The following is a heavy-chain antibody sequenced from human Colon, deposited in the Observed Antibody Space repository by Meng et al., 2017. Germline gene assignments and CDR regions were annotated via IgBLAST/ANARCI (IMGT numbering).Heavy chain of an antibody. CDR3: ARGWNYGDY. J-gene: IGHJ4*02. CDR2: MSSDGTKR. V-gene: IGHV3-30*01. D-gene: IGHD1-7*01. Sequence: SLKISCVVSGFTVSDYDMHWVRQAPGKGLEWVAVMSSDGTKRFYADSVKGRFTISRDNAKNTLDLQINSLRAEDTAVYYCARGWNYGDYWGQGTLVTVSS. CDR1: GFTVSDYD.